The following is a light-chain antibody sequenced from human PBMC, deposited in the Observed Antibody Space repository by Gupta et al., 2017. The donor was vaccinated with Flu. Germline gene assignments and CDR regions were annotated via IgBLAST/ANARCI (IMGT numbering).Light chain of an antibody. CDR3: AAWDDSLNGGV. CDR1: RSNIGSNT. J-gene: IGLJ3*02. Sequence: QSVLTQPPSASGTPGQRVNISCSGSRSNIGSNTVNWYQQLPGTAPKLLIYSNNQRPSGVPDRFAGSKSGTSASLAISVLQSEDEAYYYCAAWDDSLNGGVFGGGTKLTVL. CDR2: SNN. V-gene: IGLV1-44*01.